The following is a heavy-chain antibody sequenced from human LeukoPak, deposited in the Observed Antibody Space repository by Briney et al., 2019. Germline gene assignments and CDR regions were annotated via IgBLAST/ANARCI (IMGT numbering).Heavy chain of an antibody. D-gene: IGHD2-21*01. CDR2: INAGNGHT. V-gene: IGHV1-3*01. CDR1: GYTFSNYA. Sequence: GASVKLSCKASGYTFSNYAIHWVRQAPGQRFEWMGWINAGNGHTKYSQNFQGRVTITRDSSASTVYIDLSSLTSEDTAVYYCARGIWSARTVDYYLDSWGQGTLVAVSS. J-gene: IGHJ4*02. CDR3: ARGIWSARTVDYYLDS.